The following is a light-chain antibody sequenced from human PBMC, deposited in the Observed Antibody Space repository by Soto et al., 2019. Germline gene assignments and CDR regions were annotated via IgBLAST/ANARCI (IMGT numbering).Light chain of an antibody. CDR2: DAS. V-gene: IGKV1-39*01. J-gene: IGKJ5*01. Sequence: IQMTQSPSSLSASVGDRVTITCQASQDISNYLNWYQQKPGKAPKLLIYDASNLETGVPSRFSGSGSGTDFTLTISNLQPEDFATYYCQQSYSTLPITFGQGTRLEIK. CDR3: QQSYSTLPIT. CDR1: QDISNY.